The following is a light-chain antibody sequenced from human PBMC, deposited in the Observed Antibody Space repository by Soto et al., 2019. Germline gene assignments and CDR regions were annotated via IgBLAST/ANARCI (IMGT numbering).Light chain of an antibody. V-gene: IGKV4-1*01. J-gene: IGKJ1*01. CDR1: QSVLYSSNNKNY. Sequence: DIVMTQSPDSLAVSLGERATINCKSSQSVLYSSNNKNYLAWYQQKLGQPPKLLISWASTRESGVPDRFSGSGSGTEFTLTISSLQAEDVAVYYCQQYYTSWWTFGQGTKVEIK. CDR3: QQYYTSWWT. CDR2: WAS.